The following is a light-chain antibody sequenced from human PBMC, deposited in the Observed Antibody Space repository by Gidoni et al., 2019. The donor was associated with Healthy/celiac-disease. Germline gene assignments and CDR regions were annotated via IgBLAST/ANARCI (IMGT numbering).Light chain of an antibody. Sequence: EIVMTQSPATLSVSPGERATLSCRANQSVSSNLACYKQQPGQAPRLLIYGAYTRATGNPVRCSGSGSGTEFTLTISSVQSEDFEVYYCQQYNNWWTFGQGTKVEIK. V-gene: IGKV3-15*01. CDR3: QQYNNWWT. CDR2: GAY. J-gene: IGKJ1*01. CDR1: QSVSSN.